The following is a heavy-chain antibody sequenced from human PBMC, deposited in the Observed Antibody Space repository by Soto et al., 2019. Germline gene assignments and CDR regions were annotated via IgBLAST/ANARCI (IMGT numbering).Heavy chain of an antibody. CDR2: ISYDGSNK. V-gene: IGHV3-30-3*01. CDR1: GFTFSSYA. Sequence: QVQLVESGGGVVQPGRSLRLSCAASGFTFSSYAMHWVRQAPGKGLEWVAVISYDGSNKYYADSVKGRFTISRDNSKNTPYLQMNSLRAEDTAVYYCARDGRGYSYGYDYWGQGTLVTVSS. CDR3: ARDGRGYSYGYDY. J-gene: IGHJ4*02. D-gene: IGHD5-18*01.